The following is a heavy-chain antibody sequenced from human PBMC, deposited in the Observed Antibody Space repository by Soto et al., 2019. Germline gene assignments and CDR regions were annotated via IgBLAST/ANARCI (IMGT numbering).Heavy chain of an antibody. J-gene: IGHJ2*01. CDR3: ARDHTPNCGGDCYSVQWYFDL. CDR1: GGTFSSYA. CDR2: IIPIFGTA. Sequence: SVKVSCKTSGGTFSSYAISWVRQAPGQGLEWMGGIIPIFGTANYAQKFQGRVTITADESTSTAYMELSSLRSEDTAVYYCARDHTPNCGGDCYSVQWYFDLWGRGTLVTVS. V-gene: IGHV1-69*13. D-gene: IGHD2-21*02.